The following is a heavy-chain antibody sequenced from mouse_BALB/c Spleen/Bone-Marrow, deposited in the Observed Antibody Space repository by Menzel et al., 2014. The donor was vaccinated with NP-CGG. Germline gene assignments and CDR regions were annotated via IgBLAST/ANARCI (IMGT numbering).Heavy chain of an antibody. D-gene: IGHD2-3*01. CDR3: ARGDGYYGGAMGY. V-gene: IGHV3-6*02. Sequence: DVKLQESGPGLVKPSQSLSLTCSVTGYSITSGYYWNWIRQFPGNKPEWMGYISYDGSNNYNPSLKNRISITRDTSKNQFFLKLNSVTTEDTATYYCARGDGYYGGAMGYWGQGTSVTVSS. J-gene: IGHJ4*01. CDR1: GYSITSGYY. CDR2: ISYDGSN.